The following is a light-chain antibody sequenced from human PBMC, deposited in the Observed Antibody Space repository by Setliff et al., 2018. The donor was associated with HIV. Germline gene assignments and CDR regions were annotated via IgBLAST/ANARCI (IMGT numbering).Light chain of an antibody. CDR1: SSDVGHNNF. V-gene: IGLV2-14*03. Sequence: QSALTQPASVSGSPGQSITISCTGTSSDVGHNNFVSWYQQHPGKAPKVMIYNVDKRPSGVSNRFSGSKSGNTASLTISGLQTEDEADYYCSSYSINNLYVFATGTKVTVL. CDR2: NVD. J-gene: IGLJ1*01. CDR3: SSYSINNLYV.